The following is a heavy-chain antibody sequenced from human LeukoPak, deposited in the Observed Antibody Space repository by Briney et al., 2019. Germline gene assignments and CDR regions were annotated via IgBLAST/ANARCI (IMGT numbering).Heavy chain of an antibody. Sequence: PSETLSLTCTVSGGSISNDNYYWSWVRQPPGKALEWIAYMSYSGRTAYNPSLKSRLTMSVDTSKNQFSLKLSSVTAADTAIYYCARGVDTPTDVDAFDIWGQGTMVTVSS. J-gene: IGHJ3*02. D-gene: IGHD5-18*01. CDR3: ARGVDTPTDVDAFDI. V-gene: IGHV4-30-4*01. CDR2: MSYSGRT. CDR1: GGSISNDNYY.